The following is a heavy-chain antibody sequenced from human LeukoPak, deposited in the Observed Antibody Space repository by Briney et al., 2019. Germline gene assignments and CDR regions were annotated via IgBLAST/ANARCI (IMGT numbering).Heavy chain of an antibody. CDR2: ISAYNGNT. V-gene: IGHV1-18*01. J-gene: IGHJ6*02. D-gene: IGHD4-17*01. Sequence: ASVKVSCKASGYTFTSYGISWVRQAPGQGREWMGWISAYNGNTKYAQKLQGRVTMTTHTSTSKVYMELRSLRSDDTAVYYCARLVMTTVTQHYYYGMDVWGQGTTVTVSS. CDR3: ARLVMTTVTQHYYYGMDV. CDR1: GYTFTSYG.